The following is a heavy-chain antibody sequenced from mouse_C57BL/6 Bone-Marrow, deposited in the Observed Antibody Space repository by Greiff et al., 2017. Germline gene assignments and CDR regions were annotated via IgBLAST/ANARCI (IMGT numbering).Heavy chain of an antibody. CDR3: ARQGGYLYAMDY. J-gene: IGHJ4*01. V-gene: IGHV1-81*01. D-gene: IGHD2-2*01. Sequence: QVQLQQPGTELVKPGASVKLSCKASGYTFTSYGISWVKQRTGQGLEWIGEIYPRSGNTYYNEKFKGKATLTADKSSSTAYMELRSLTSEDSAVYFCARQGGYLYAMDYWGQGTSVTVSS. CDR1: GYTFTSYG. CDR2: IYPRSGNT.